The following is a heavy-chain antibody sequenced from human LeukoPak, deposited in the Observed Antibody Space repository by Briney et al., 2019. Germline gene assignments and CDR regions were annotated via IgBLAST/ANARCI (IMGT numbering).Heavy chain of an antibody. CDR2: ISAYNGNT. D-gene: IGHD4-17*01. J-gene: IGHJ4*02. CDR1: GYTFTSYG. V-gene: IGHV1-18*01. Sequence: VGSVRVSCKASGYTFTSYGISWVREAPGQGLEWMGWISAYNGNTNYAQKLQGRVTMTTDTSTSTAYMELRSLRSDDTAVYYCARDGLYGDYEVDYWGQGTLVTVSS. CDR3: ARDGLYGDYEVDY.